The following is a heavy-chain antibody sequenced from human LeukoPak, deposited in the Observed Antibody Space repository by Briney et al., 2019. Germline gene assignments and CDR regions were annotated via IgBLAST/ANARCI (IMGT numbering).Heavy chain of an antibody. D-gene: IGHD1-26*01. CDR1: GFTFSRYW. CDR2: INSDGSST. V-gene: IGHV3-74*01. Sequence: GGSLRLSCAASGFTFSRYWMHWVRQAPGKGLVWVSRINSDGSSTSYADSVKGRFTISRDNAKNTLYLQMNSLRAEDTAVYYCARVKGGWELLSGDAFDIWGQGTMVTVSS. J-gene: IGHJ3*02. CDR3: ARVKGGWELLSGDAFDI.